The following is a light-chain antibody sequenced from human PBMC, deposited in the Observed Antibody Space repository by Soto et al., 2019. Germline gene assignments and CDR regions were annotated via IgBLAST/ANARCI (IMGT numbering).Light chain of an antibody. CDR1: QSVSSSH. CDR3: QRYGG. J-gene: IGKJ1*01. Sequence: EIMMTQSPATLSVSPGERATLSCRASQSVSSSHLAWYQQKPGQAPRLLIYSASSRATGIPDRFSGSGSGTDFTLTISRLEPEDFAVYYCQRYGGFGQGTKVDI. CDR2: SAS. V-gene: IGKV3-20*01.